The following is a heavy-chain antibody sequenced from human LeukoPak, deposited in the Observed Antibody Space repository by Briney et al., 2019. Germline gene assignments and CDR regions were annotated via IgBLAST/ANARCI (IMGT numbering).Heavy chain of an antibody. Sequence: PGGTLRLSCAVSGFPFRDYYFSWVRQAPGQGLEWLSFISASGNIIHYEDSVKGRFTTSRDDAKNSVFLQMDSLRTDDTALYYCARHMVITPFDSWGQGTLVTVSS. CDR1: GFPFRDYY. V-gene: IGHV3-11*01. D-gene: IGHD4/OR15-4a*01. CDR3: ARHMVITPFDS. J-gene: IGHJ4*02. CDR2: ISASGNII.